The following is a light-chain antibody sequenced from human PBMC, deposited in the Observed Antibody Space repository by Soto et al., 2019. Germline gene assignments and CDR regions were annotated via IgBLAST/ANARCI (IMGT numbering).Light chain of an antibody. CDR3: QQYNSYSRIT. V-gene: IGKV1-5*03. Sequence: DIHMTQSAASLSASVGDRITITCRASQNLNTWLAWYQQTPGTAPKLLSYNASVLASGGPSSMIGSGSWAAFSPPITSLQPADYATYYCQQYNSYSRITFGQGTRLEIK. CDR1: QNLNTW. J-gene: IGKJ5*01. CDR2: NAS.